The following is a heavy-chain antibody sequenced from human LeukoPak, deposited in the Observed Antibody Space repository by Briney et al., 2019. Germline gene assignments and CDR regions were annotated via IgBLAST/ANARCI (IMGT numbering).Heavy chain of an antibody. D-gene: IGHD1-1*01. CDR1: GFTFSSYS. CDR2: ISGSGGST. CDR3: AKGLWNDCRKGLYYSYGMDV. V-gene: IGHV3-23*01. J-gene: IGHJ6*04. Sequence: PGGSLRLSCAASGFTFSSYSMSWVRQAPGKGLEWVSAISGSGGSTYYADSVKGRFTISRDNAKNTLYLQMNSLRAEDTAVYYCAKGLWNDCRKGLYYSYGMDVWGKGITVTVSS.